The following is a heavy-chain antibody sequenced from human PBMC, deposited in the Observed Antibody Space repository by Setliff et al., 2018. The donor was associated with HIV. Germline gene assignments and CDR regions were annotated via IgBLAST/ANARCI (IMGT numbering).Heavy chain of an antibody. D-gene: IGHD5-12*01. J-gene: IGHJ4*02. CDR1: GFTFEDYT. V-gene: IGHV3-43*01. CDR2: ISWDGDMT. Sequence: AGGSLRLSCAASGFTFEDYTMHWVRQAPGKGLEWVSLISWDGDMTYYADSVKGRFTISRDNSKNSLYLQMNSLTTEDTGLYYCAKDGWGYDYVGAYYFDYWAREPRSPSPQ. CDR3: AKDGWGYDYVGAYYFDY.